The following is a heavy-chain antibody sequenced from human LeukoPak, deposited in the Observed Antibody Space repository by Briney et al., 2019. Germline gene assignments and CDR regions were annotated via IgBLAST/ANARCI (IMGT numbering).Heavy chain of an antibody. Sequence: GGSLRLSCAASGFTFSSYAMHWVRLAPGKGLEYVSAISSNGGSTYYANSVKGRFTISRDNSKNTLYLQMGSLRAEDMAVYYCARDRSYGYLYDAFDIWGQGTMVTVSS. CDR3: ARDRSYGYLYDAFDI. V-gene: IGHV3-64*01. CDR1: GFTFSSYA. CDR2: ISSNGGST. D-gene: IGHD5-18*01. J-gene: IGHJ3*02.